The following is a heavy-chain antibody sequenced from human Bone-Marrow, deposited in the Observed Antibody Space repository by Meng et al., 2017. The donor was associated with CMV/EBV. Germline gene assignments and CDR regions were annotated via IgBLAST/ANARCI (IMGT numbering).Heavy chain of an antibody. Sequence: SETLSLTCTVSGGSISSSSYYWGWIRQPPGKGLEWIGSIYYSGSTNYNPSLKSRVTISVDTSKNQFSLKLSSVTAADTAVYYCARVIGFCSSTSCYYLGGMDVWGQGTTVTVSS. D-gene: IGHD2-2*01. CDR3: ARVIGFCSSTSCYYLGGMDV. CDR1: GGSISSSSYY. CDR2: IYYSGST. J-gene: IGHJ6*02. V-gene: IGHV4-39*07.